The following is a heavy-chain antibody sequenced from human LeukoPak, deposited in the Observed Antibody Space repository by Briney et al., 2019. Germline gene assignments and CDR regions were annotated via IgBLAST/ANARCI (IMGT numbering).Heavy chain of an antibody. J-gene: IGHJ3*02. Sequence: ASVKVSCKASGYTFTSYGISWVRQAPGQGLEWMGWISAYNGNTNYAQKLQGRVTMTTDTSTSTAYMELRSLRSDDTAVYYCAVTTGTTGWDAFDIWGQGARVTVSS. V-gene: IGHV1-18*01. CDR3: AVTTGTTGWDAFDI. D-gene: IGHD1-1*01. CDR2: ISAYNGNT. CDR1: GYTFTSYG.